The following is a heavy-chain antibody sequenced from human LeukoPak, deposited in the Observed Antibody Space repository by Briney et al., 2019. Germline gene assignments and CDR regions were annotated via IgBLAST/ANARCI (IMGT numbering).Heavy chain of an antibody. CDR3: AHRTSVTSVDY. J-gene: IGHJ4*02. V-gene: IGHV2-5*01. CDR2: IYWNDDK. CDR1: GFSVSTSGVV. Sequence: SGPTLVNPTQTLTLTCTLSGFSVSTSGVVVGWVRQPPGKAPEWLVFIYWNDDKRYSPSLASRLTITRDTSKNQVVLTMTNMDPVDTATYYCAHRTSVTSVDYWGQGTLVTVSS. D-gene: IGHD4-17*01.